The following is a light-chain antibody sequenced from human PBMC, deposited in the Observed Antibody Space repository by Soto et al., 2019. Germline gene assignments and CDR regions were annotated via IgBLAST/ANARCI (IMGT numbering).Light chain of an antibody. Sequence: EIVMTQSPATLSVSPGERATLSCSASQSISITLAWYQQKPGQARRLLIYGASTRATDIPARFSGSGSGTEFTLTISGLQSEDFAVYYCQQYNNWPRTFGGGTKVEI. CDR3: QQYNNWPRT. J-gene: IGKJ4*01. CDR2: GAS. V-gene: IGKV3-15*01. CDR1: QSISIT.